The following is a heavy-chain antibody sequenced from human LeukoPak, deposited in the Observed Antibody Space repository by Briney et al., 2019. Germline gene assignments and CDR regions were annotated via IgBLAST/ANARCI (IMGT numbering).Heavy chain of an antibody. J-gene: IGHJ6*03. D-gene: IGHD3-3*01. CDR2: INHSGST. CDR3: ARGFNFWSGYKHHIYYMDV. CDR1: GGSFSGYY. V-gene: IGHV4-34*01. Sequence: SETLSLTCAVYGGSFSGYYWSWIRQPPGKGLEWIGEINHSGSTNYNPSLKSRVTISVDTSKNQFSLKVSSVTGADTAVYYCARGFNFWSGYKHHIYYMDVWGKGTTVTVSS.